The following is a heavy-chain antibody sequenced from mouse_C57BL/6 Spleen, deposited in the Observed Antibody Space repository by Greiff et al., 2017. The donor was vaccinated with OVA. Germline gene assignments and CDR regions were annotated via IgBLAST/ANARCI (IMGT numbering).Heavy chain of an antibody. CDR1: GYTFTDYE. V-gene: IGHV1-15*01. D-gene: IGHD4-1*01. J-gene: IGHJ4*01. Sequence: QVQLKQSGAELVRPGASVTLSCKASGYTFTDYEMHWVKQTPVHGLEWIGAIDPETGGTAYNQKFKGKAILTADKSSSTAYMELRSLTSEDSAVYYCTRGGLGHAMDYWGQGTSVTVSS. CDR3: TRGGLGHAMDY. CDR2: IDPETGGT.